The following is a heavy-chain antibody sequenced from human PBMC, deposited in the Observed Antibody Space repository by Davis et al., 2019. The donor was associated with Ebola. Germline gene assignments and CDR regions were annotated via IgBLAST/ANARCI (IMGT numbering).Heavy chain of an antibody. CDR1: GFTFSSYW. CDR3: ARGGFLEWLPPYGYFDL. V-gene: IGHV3-7*03. Sequence: GESLKISCAASGFTFSSYWMTWVRQAPGKGLEWVANIKQDGSEKYYVDSVKGRFTISRDNAKNSLYLQMNSLRAEDTAVYYCARGGFLEWLPPYGYFDLWGRGTLVTVSS. J-gene: IGHJ2*01. CDR2: IKQDGSEK. D-gene: IGHD3-3*01.